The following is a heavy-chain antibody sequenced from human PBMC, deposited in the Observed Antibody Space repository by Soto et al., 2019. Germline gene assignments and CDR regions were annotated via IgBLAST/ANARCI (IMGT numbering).Heavy chain of an antibody. Sequence: EVHLLESGGGVVQPGKSLKISCATSGFAFSVYPMTWVRQPPGQGLEWVSGISASGEKPYYADSVKGRFTISRDNSKNTLSLQMNSLRVEDTGIYYCAKLEWLEFGGDYWGQGTLVTVSS. D-gene: IGHD6-19*01. CDR2: ISASGEKP. CDR3: AKLEWLEFGGDY. CDR1: GFAFSVYP. V-gene: IGHV3-23*01. J-gene: IGHJ4*02.